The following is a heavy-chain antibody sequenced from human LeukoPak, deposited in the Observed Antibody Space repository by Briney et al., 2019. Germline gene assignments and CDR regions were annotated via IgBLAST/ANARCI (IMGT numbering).Heavy chain of an antibody. Sequence: SETLSLTCTVSGGSISSSSYYWGWIRQPPGKGLEWIGTIYYSGSTYYNPSLKRRVTISVDTSKNQFSLKLTSVTAADTAVYYCTRNSGIIFGFRYFDLWGRGTLVTVSS. J-gene: IGHJ2*01. CDR2: IYYSGST. D-gene: IGHD3/OR15-3a*01. CDR3: TRNSGIIFGFRYFDL. V-gene: IGHV4-39*07. CDR1: GGSISSSSYY.